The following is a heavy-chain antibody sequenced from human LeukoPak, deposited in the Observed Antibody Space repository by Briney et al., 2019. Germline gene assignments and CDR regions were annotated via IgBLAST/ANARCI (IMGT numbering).Heavy chain of an antibody. CDR1: GGTFSSYA. J-gene: IGHJ6*02. V-gene: IGHV1-69*04. CDR2: IIPILGIA. Sequence: ASVKVSCKASGGTFSSYAISWVRQAPGQGLEWMGRIIPILGIANYAQKFQGRVTITADKSTSTAYMELSSLRSEDTAVYYCARVLGWGRYSYGKGYGMDVWGQGTTVTVSS. CDR3: ARVLGWGRYSYGKGYGMDV. D-gene: IGHD5-18*01.